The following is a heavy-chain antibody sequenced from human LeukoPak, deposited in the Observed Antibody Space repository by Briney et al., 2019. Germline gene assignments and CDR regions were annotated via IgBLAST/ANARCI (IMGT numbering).Heavy chain of an antibody. Sequence: GASVKVSCKTSEHMFTDHYINWVRQAPGQGLEWVGQINPNGGGTNYAQKFQDRVSMTSDRSITTVYMEVTRLTSDDTAIYFRARARGGSYRSSLCYWGQEALVAVAS. CDR2: INPNGGGT. D-gene: IGHD1-26*01. V-gene: IGHV1-2*06. CDR1: EHMFTDHY. J-gene: IGHJ4*02. CDR3: ARARGGSYRSSLCY.